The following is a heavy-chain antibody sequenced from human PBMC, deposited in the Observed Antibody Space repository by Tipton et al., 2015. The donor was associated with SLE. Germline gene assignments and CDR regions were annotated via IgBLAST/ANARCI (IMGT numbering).Heavy chain of an antibody. J-gene: IGHJ6*03. Sequence: TLSLTCSVSGGSISSSAYYWDWLRQPPGKGLEWIGNVYYSGKTYLNPSLQSRVSISIDTSKNQFSLKLSSVTAADTAVYYCARAGAGYYYYYYMDVWGKGTTVTVSS. CDR3: ARAGAGYYYYYYMDV. CDR2: VYYSGKT. V-gene: IGHV4-39*07. CDR1: GGSISSSAYY.